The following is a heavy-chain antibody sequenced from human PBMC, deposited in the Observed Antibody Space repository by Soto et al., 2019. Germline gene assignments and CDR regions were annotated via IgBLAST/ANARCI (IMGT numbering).Heavy chain of an antibody. D-gene: IGHD6-13*01. J-gene: IGHJ5*02. CDR3: ARDIAATGTRWFDP. CDR1: GYTFTSYG. CDR2: ISADNGNT. V-gene: IGHV1-18*04. Sequence: QVQLVQSGAEVKKPGASVKVSCKASGYTFTSYGISWVRQAPGQGLEWMGWISADNGNTNYAQKVQGRVTMTKDTTTSTAYMEVRSLRSDDTAVYYCARDIAATGTRWFDPWGQGTLVTVSS.